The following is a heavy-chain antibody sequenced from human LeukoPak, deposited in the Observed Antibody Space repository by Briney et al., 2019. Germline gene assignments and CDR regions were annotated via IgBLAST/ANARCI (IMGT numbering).Heavy chain of an antibody. J-gene: IGHJ4*02. CDR2: INPNSGGT. D-gene: IGHD3-10*01. CDR3: ARARGSGSYSDY. V-gene: IGHV1-2*02. Sequence: ASVKVSCKASGYTFTGYYMHWVRQASGQGLEWMGWINPNSGGTNYAQKFQGRVTMTRDTSISTAYMELSRLRSDDTAVYYCARARGSGSYSDYWGQGTLVTVSS. CDR1: GYTFTGYY.